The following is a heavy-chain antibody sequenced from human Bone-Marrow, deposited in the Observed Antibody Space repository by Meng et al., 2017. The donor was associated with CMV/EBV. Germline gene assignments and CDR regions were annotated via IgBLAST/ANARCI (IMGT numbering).Heavy chain of an antibody. CDR2: INWSSTAK. J-gene: IGHJ5*02. D-gene: IGHD4-23*01. CDR3: TRDSDGNFDL. CDR1: GFTLSPYG. Sequence: GGSLRFSCVASGFTLSPYGMNWVRQAPGRGLEWISYINWSSTAKYYAESVRGRFTVSRDDAKNSLYLQMNSLRAEDTAVYYCTRDSDGNFDLWGQGTLVTVYS. V-gene: IGHV3-48*04.